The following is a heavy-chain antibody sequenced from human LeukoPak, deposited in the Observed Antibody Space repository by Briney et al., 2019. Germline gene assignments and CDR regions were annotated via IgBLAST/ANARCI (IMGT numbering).Heavy chain of an antibody. V-gene: IGHV4-34*01. CDR1: GGSFSGYY. CDR3: ARQYYDILTGYYSRSESWLQDDY. Sequence: ASETLSLTCAVYGGSFSGYYWSWIRQPPGKGLEWIGEINHSGSTNYNPSLKSRVTISVDTSKNQFSLKLSSVTAADTAVYYCARQYYDILTGYYSRSESWLQDDYWGQGTLVTVSS. J-gene: IGHJ4*02. D-gene: IGHD3-9*01. CDR2: INHSGST.